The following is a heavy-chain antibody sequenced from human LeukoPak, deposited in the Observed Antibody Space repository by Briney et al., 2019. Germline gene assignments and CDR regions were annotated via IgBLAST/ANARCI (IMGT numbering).Heavy chain of an antibody. CDR3: ARAGYCTSNSCYSPNFYYMDV. D-gene: IGHD2-2*01. CDR2: IKEDANEE. CDR1: GFTFRSYR. J-gene: IGHJ6*03. Sequence: GGSLRLSCAASGFTFRSYRMSWVRQAPGKGLEGVANIKEDANEEYYVDSVRGRFIISRDNAKNSLFLQMYSLRADDTAVYYCARAGYCTSNSCYSPNFYYMDVWGKGTTVAVSS. V-gene: IGHV3-7*01.